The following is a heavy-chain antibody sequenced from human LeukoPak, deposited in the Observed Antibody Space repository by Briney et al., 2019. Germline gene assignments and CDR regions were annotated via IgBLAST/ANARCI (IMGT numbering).Heavy chain of an antibody. CDR2: ISSSSSAI. CDR1: GFTFGSYG. Sequence: GGSLRLSCAASGFTFGSYGMDWVRQAPGKGLEWVSYISSSSSAIYYADSVKGRFTISRDNAKNSLYLQMNGLRDEDTAVYNCAREMTTADGYYCYYMDVWGKGTTVTVSS. CDR3: AREMTTADGYYCYYMDV. D-gene: IGHD4-17*01. J-gene: IGHJ6*03. V-gene: IGHV3-48*02.